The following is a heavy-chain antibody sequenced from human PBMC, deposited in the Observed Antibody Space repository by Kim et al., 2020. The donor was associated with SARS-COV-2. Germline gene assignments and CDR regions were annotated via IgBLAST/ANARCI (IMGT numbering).Heavy chain of an antibody. D-gene: IGHD3-10*01. CDR2: IYYSGST. J-gene: IGHJ4*02. CDR1: GGSISSYY. V-gene: IGHV4-59*01. CDR3: AREGFFGYGSFDY. Sequence: SETLSLTCTVSGGSISSYYWSWIRQPPGKGLEWIGYIYYSGSTNYNPSLKSRVTISVDTSKNQFSLKLSSVTAADTAVYYCAREGFFGYGSFDYWGQGTLVTVSS.